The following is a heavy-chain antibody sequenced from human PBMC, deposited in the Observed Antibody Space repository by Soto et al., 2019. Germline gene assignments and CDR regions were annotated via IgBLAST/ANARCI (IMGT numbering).Heavy chain of an antibody. CDR3: ARDLTVTTEAAGY. J-gene: IGHJ4*02. V-gene: IGHV1-18*01. Sequence: ASVNVSCKASVYTFINQCISWVRQTPGQGLEGMGWISAYNGNTNYAQRLQGRVTMTTDTSTSTVYMELRSLRFDDAAVYYCARDLTVTTEAAGYWGQGTLVTVSS. CDR1: VYTFINQC. CDR2: ISAYNGNT. D-gene: IGHD4-17*01.